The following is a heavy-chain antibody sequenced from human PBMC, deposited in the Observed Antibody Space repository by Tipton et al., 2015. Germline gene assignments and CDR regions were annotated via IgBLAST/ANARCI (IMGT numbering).Heavy chain of an antibody. CDR1: GFSFTSYW. Sequence: LRLSCTASGFSFTSYWMSWIRQVSGKRLEWVAQINKDGSEKSFADSVKGRFTISRDNPKNSLYLQMNSLRVEDTAVYYCARDATRGGDIDFWGRGTLVTVSS. CDR2: INKDGSEK. CDR3: ARDATRGGDIDF. J-gene: IGHJ2*01. V-gene: IGHV3-7*01. D-gene: IGHD3-10*01.